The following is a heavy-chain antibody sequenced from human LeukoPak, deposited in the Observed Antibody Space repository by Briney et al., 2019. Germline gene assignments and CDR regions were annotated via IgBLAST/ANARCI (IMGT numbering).Heavy chain of an antibody. CDR1: GGSISSGDYY. CDR3: VRLQPNTGEWAFDI. J-gene: IGHJ3*02. Sequence: PSETLSLTCTVSGGSISSGDYYWSWIRQPPGKGLEWIGYIYYSGSTYYNPSLKSRVTISVDTSKNQLSLKLRSVTAADTAVYHCVRLQPNTGEWAFDIWGQGTMVSVSS. V-gene: IGHV4-30-4*02. D-gene: IGHD1-1*01. CDR2: IYYSGST.